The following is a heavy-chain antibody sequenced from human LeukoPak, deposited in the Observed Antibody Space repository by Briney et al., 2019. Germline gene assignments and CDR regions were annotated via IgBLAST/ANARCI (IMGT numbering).Heavy chain of an antibody. Sequence: PSETLSLTCAVYGGSSSGYYWSWLRQPPGKGLEWIGEINHSGSTNYNPSLKSRVTISVDTSKNQFSLKLSSVTAADTAVYYCARSPPDSSGYHPADYWGQGTLVTVSS. V-gene: IGHV4-34*01. D-gene: IGHD3-22*01. J-gene: IGHJ4*02. CDR3: ARSPPDSSGYHPADY. CDR1: GGSSSGYY. CDR2: INHSGST.